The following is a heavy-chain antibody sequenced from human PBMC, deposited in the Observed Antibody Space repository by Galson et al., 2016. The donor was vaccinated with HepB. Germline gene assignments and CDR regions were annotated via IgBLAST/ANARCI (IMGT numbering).Heavy chain of an antibody. V-gene: IGHV4-39*01. Sequence: SETLSLTCTVSGGSLSSSNYYWGWIRQPPGKGLEWIGSIYYSGYTYYNPSLESRVTISVDTSKNQFSLNLSSVTAADTAVYYCARRYGGGHNWFDPWGQGTLVTVSS. CDR2: IYYSGYT. CDR3: ARRYGGGHNWFDP. J-gene: IGHJ5*02. CDR1: GGSLSSSNYY. D-gene: IGHD4-23*01.